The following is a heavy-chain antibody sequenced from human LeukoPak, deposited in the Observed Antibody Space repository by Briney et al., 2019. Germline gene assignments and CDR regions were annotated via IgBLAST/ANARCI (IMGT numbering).Heavy chain of an antibody. CDR3: ARAQIYSFDY. V-gene: IGHV3-7*04. CDR1: DFTFSSYW. J-gene: IGHJ4*02. CDR2: IKQDGSEK. Sequence: GGSLRLSCAASDFTFSSYWMNWVRQAPGKGLEWVANIKQDGSEKYYVDSVKSRFTISRDNAENSLYLQMNSLRAEDTAVYYCARAQIYSFDYWGQGTLVTVSS.